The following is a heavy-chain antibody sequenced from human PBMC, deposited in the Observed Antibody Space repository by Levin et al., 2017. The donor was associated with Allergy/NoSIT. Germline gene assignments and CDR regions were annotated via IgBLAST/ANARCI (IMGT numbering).Heavy chain of an antibody. CDR2: ISYSGTT. CDR3: ARSHDSTGYFN. D-gene: IGHD3-22*01. Sequence: PSETLSLTCTVSGDSVSSSSYYWSWIRQPPGKGLEWIGCISYSGTTNYNPSLKSRVTISVDTSENQFSLKLGSVTAADTAVFYCARSHDSTGYFNWGQGTLVTVSS. CDR1: GDSVSSSSYY. V-gene: IGHV4-61*01. J-gene: IGHJ4*02.